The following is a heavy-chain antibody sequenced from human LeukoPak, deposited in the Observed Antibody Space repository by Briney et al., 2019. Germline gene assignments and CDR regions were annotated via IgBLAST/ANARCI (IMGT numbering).Heavy chain of an antibody. CDR3: ARRNYDSSGYASFDY. CDR1: GGSISSSSYY. CDR2: IYYSGST. Sequence: SETLSLTCTVSGGSISSSSYYWGWLRQPPGTGLEWIGSIYYSGSTYYNPSLKSRVTISVDTSKNQFSLKLSSVTAADTAVYYCARRNYDSSGYASFDYWGQGTLVTVSS. D-gene: IGHD3-22*01. J-gene: IGHJ4*02. V-gene: IGHV4-39*01.